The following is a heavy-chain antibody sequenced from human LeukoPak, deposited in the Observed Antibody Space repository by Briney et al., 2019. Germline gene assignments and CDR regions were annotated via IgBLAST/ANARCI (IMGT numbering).Heavy chain of an antibody. CDR1: GFTVSSNY. Sequence: GGSLRLSCAASGFTVSSNYMSWVRQAPGKGLEWVSYISSSSSTIYYADSVKGRFTISRDSAKTSLFLQMNSLRDEDTAVYYCARAYSSSSGRDAFDSWGLGTLVTVSS. V-gene: IGHV3-48*02. CDR2: ISSSSSTI. J-gene: IGHJ3*02. CDR3: ARAYSSSSGRDAFDS. D-gene: IGHD6-6*01.